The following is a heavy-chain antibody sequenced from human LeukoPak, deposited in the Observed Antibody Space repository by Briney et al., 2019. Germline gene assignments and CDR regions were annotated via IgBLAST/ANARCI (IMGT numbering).Heavy chain of an antibody. J-gene: IGHJ4*02. CDR1: GGSISSGGYY. CDR3: ARLSGGWYGGFDY. Sequence: PSETLSLTCNVSGGSISSGGYYWSWIRQHPGKGLEWIGYIYYSGSTYYNPSPKSRVTISVDTSKNQFSLKLSSVTAADTAVYYCARLSGGWYGGFDYWGQGTLVTVSS. CDR2: IYYSGST. V-gene: IGHV4-31*03. D-gene: IGHD6-19*01.